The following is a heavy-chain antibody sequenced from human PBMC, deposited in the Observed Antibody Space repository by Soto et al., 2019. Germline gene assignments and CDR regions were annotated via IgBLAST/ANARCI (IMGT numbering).Heavy chain of an antibody. J-gene: IGHJ4*02. V-gene: IGHV4-34*01. CDR1: GGSFSGYY. D-gene: IGHD2-8*01. Sequence: SETLSLTCAVYGGSFSGYYWSWIRQPPGKGLEWIGEINHSGSTNYNPSLKSRVTISVDTSKNQFSLKLSSVTAADTTVYYCATSLLNWTNGVCHDYWGQGTLVTVSS. CDR2: INHSGST. CDR3: ATSLLNWTNGVCHDY.